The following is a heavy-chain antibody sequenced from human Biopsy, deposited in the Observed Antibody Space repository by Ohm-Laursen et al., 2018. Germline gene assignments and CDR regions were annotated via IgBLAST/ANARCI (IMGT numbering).Heavy chain of an antibody. CDR3: ARDPLNGHKHFDY. J-gene: IGHJ4*02. D-gene: IGHD2-8*01. CDR1: GGPFSTYG. CDR2: LTCNTGAP. Sequence: SSVKVSCQAPGGPFSTYGVPWVRQAPGQGLAWLGSLTCNTGAPNYAQKFPGTVTMTRDTSISPAYLALGSLRSADPAIYYCARDPLNGHKHFDYWGQGSLVTVSS. V-gene: IGHV1-2*02.